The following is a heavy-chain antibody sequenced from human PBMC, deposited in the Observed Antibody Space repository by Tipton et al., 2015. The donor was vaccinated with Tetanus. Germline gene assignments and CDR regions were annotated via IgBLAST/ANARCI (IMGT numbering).Heavy chain of an antibody. CDR2: IYYGGDT. J-gene: IGHJ5*02. D-gene: IGHD3-3*01. V-gene: IGHV4-59*01. CDR3: ARSHVFHFTLFGEEIPGSGRFDP. Sequence: TLSLTCTVSGGSFSNYYWNWIRQSPGRRLEWIGNIYYGGDTDYNPSLQSRVTISLDTSKKLFSLRLKSVTAADTAIYYCARSHVFHFTLFGEEIPGSGRFDPWGQGTLVTVSS. CDR1: GGSFSNYY.